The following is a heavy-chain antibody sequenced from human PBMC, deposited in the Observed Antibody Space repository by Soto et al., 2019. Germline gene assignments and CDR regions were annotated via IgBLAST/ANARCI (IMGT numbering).Heavy chain of an antibody. J-gene: IGHJ4*02. D-gene: IGHD2-2*01. V-gene: IGHV3-48*03. CDR1: GFTFSSYE. Sequence: LRLSCAASGFTFSSYEMNWVRQAPGKGLEWVSYISSSGSTIYYADSVKGRLTISRDNAKNSLYLQMNSLRAEDTAVYYCARAGSSWLGFDYWGQGTLVTVSS. CDR3: ARAGSSWLGFDY. CDR2: ISSSGSTI.